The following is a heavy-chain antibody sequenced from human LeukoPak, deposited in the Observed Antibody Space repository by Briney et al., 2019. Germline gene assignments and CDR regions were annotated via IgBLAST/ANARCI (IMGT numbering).Heavy chain of an antibody. CDR1: GYTFTSYY. J-gene: IGHJ1*01. V-gene: IGHV1-46*01. Sequence: ASVKVSCKASGYTFTSYYMHWVRQAPGQGLEWMGIINPSGGSTSYAQKFQGRVTMTRDMSTSTVYMELSSLRSEDTAVYCCANLYGGKGRGYFQHWGQGTLVTVSS. D-gene: IGHD4-23*01. CDR3: ANLYGGKGRGYFQH. CDR2: INPSGGST.